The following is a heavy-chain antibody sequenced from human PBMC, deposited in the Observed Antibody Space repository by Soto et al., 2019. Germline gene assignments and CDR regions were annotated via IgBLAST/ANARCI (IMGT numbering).Heavy chain of an antibody. V-gene: IGHV3-30*18. CDR1: GFTFSSYG. J-gene: IGHJ4*02. D-gene: IGHD2-2*01. CDR3: AKDLALGYCISTSCYAVDY. CDR2: ISYDGSNK. Sequence: SLRLSCAASGFTFSSYGMHWVRQAPGKGLEWVAVISYDGSNKYYADSVKGRFTISRDNSKNTLYLQMNSLRAEDTAVYYCAKDLALGYCISTSCYAVDYWGQGTLVTVSS.